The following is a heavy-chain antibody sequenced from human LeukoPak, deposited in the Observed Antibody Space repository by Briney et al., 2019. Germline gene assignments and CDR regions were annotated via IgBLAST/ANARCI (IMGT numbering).Heavy chain of an antibody. V-gene: IGHV4-39*01. CDR2: IYYSGST. CDR3: ARQTSTVTMYYFDY. J-gene: IGHJ4*02. Sequence: SETLSLTCTVSGGSISSSNYYWGWIRQPPGKGLEGIGSIYYSGSTYYNPSLKSRVTISVDTPKNQFSLKLSSVTAADTAVYYCARQTSTVTMYYFDYWGQGTLVTVSS. D-gene: IGHD4-17*01. CDR1: GGSISSSNYY.